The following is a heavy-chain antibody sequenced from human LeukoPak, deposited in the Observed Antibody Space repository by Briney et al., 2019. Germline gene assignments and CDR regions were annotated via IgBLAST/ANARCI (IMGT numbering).Heavy chain of an antibody. Sequence: ASVKVSCKASGYTFTGYYMHWVRQAPGRGLEWMGWINPNSGGTNYAQKFQGRVTMTRDTSISTAYMDLSRLRSDDTAVYFCARDRYPYDILSGYFPGGAFDIWGQGTMVTLSS. D-gene: IGHD3-9*01. CDR3: ARDRYPYDILSGYFPGGAFDI. V-gene: IGHV1-2*02. CDR2: INPNSGGT. J-gene: IGHJ3*02. CDR1: GYTFTGYY.